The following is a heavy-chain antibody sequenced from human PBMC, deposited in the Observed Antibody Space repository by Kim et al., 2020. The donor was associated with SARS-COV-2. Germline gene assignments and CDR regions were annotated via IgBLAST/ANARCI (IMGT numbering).Heavy chain of an antibody. CDR2: IWYDGSNK. CDR1: GFTFSSYG. J-gene: IGHJ6*02. CDR3: ASQTGGGPYYYYYGMDV. V-gene: IGHV3-33*01. D-gene: IGHD7-27*01. Sequence: GGSLRLSCAASGFTFSSYGMHWVRQAPGKGLEWVAVIWYDGSNKYYADSVKGRFTISRDNSKNTLYLQMNSLRAEDTAVYYCASQTGGGPYYYYYGMDVWGQGTTVTVSS.